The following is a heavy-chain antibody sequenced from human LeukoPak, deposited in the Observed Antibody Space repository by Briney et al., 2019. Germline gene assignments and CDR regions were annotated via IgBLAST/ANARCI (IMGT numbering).Heavy chain of an antibody. CDR1: GFTFSDYY. D-gene: IGHD2-15*01. V-gene: IGHV3-11*06. CDR3: ARELQYYFDY. CDR2: ISSSSSYT. Sequence: GGSLRLSCAASGFTFSDYYMSWIRQAPGKGLEWVSYISSSSSYTNYADSVKGRFTISRDNSKDTLYLQMNSLRGEDTAVFYCARELQYYFDYWGQGTLVTVSS. J-gene: IGHJ4*02.